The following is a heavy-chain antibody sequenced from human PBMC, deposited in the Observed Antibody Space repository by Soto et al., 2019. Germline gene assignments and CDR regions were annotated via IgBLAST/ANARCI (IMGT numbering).Heavy chain of an antibody. V-gene: IGHV4-34*01. Sequence: SETLSLTCAVYGGSFSGYYWSWIRQPPGKGLEWIGEINHSGSTNYNPSLKSRVTISVDTSKNQFSLRLSSVTAADTAVYYCAREGRDIVVVPARGYYYYYMDVWGKGTTVTVSS. CDR3: AREGRDIVVVPARGYYYYYMDV. CDR2: INHSGST. J-gene: IGHJ6*03. CDR1: GGSFSGYY. D-gene: IGHD2-2*01.